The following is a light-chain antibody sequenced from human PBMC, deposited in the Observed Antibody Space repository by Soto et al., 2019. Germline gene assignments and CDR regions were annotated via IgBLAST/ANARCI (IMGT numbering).Light chain of an antibody. Sequence: DIQMTQSPSSLSASVGDRVTIACRASQSINNYLNWYQHKPGKAPKLLIYAASSLQGGVPSRFSGSGSGIDFTLTISSLQPEDFATYLCQQTYTTPYIFGQGTKLEIK. CDR2: AAS. CDR1: QSINNY. V-gene: IGKV1-39*01. CDR3: QQTYTTPYI. J-gene: IGKJ2*01.